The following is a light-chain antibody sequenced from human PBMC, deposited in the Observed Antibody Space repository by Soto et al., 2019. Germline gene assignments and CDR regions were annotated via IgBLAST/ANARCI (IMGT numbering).Light chain of an antibody. CDR1: SGDITDNKY. V-gene: IGLV2-8*01. Sequence: QSALTQPPSASGSPGQSVTISCTGTSGDITDNKYVSWFQQHPGKAPKLLIYEINKRPSGVPHRFSGSKSDNTASLTVSGLQADDEADYYCNSYVGSNNYVFGTGTKLTVL. CDR3: NSYVGSNNYV. J-gene: IGLJ1*01. CDR2: EIN.